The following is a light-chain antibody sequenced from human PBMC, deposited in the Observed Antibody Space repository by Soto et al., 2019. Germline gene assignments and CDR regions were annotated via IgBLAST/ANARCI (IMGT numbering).Light chain of an antibody. J-gene: IGLJ2*01. CDR1: SSDVGGYNY. Sequence: QSALTQPASVSGSPGQSITISCTGTSSDVGGYNYVSWYQQHPGKAPKLMIYDVSNRPSGVSNRFSGSKSGNTASLTISGRHAEDEADYYCSSYTSSSTYVVFGGGTKLTVL. CDR2: DVS. CDR3: SSYTSSSTYVV. V-gene: IGLV2-14*01.